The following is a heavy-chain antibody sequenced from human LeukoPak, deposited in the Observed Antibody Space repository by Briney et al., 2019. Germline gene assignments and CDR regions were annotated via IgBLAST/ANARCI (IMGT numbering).Heavy chain of an antibody. CDR2: IIPILGIA. V-gene: IGHV1-69*04. CDR1: GGTFSSYA. D-gene: IGHD6-19*01. CDR3: ARDYSSGPRFDY. Sequence: SVKVSCKASGGTFSSYAISWVRQAPGQGLEWMGRIIPILGIANYAQKFQGRVTITADKSTSTAYMELSSLRSEDTAVYYCARDYSSGPRFDYWGQGTLVNVSS. J-gene: IGHJ4*02.